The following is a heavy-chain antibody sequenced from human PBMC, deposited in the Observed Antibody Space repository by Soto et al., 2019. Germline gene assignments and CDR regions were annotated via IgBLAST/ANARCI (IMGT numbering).Heavy chain of an antibody. D-gene: IGHD6-13*01. CDR3: ARTYSSSWSPFDY. Sequence: QVQLQQWGAGLLKPSETLSLTYAVYGGSFSGYYWSWIRQPPGKGLEWIGEINQSGSTNYNPSLKSRVTISVDTSKNQFSLKLSSVTAADTAVYYCARTYSSSWSPFDYWGQGTLVTVSS. CDR1: GGSFSGYY. J-gene: IGHJ4*02. CDR2: INQSGST. V-gene: IGHV4-34*01.